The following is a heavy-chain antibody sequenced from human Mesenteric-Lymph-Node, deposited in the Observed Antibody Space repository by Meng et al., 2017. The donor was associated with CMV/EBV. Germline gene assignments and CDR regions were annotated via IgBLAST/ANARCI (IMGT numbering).Heavy chain of an antibody. CDR1: GFTFRSYW. D-gene: IGHD3-3*01. CDR3: ARDLRTIFGVVIIPHFDY. V-gene: IGHV3-74*03. J-gene: IGHJ4*02. CDR2: ISPDGSSA. Sequence: GGSLRLSCAAPGFTFRSYWMDWVRQAPGKGLVWVSRISPDGSSAAYADSVRGRFTISRDNAKNTLYLQMNSLRAEDTAVYYCARDLRTIFGVVIIPHFDYWGQGTLVTVSS.